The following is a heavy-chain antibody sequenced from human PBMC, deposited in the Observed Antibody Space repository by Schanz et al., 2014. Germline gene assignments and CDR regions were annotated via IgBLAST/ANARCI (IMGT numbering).Heavy chain of an antibody. V-gene: IGHV1-46*03. CDR1: GYTFTTYY. Sequence: QVQLVQSGAELRKPGASMKVSCKASGYTFTTYYMLWVRQAPGQGLEWMGIVNPSVRGTHFAREFQGRVTVTSDTSTSTVYMELSGLRSEDTAVYYCAGAFDSSGYYFDYWGQGTLVTVSS. D-gene: IGHD3-22*01. J-gene: IGHJ4*02. CDR2: VNPSVRGT. CDR3: AGAFDSSGYYFDY.